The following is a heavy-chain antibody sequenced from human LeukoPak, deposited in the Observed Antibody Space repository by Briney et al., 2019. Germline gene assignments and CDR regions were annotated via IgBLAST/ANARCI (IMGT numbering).Heavy chain of an antibody. CDR1: GFTFSSYA. CDR2: ISYDGSNK. J-gene: IGHJ2*01. Sequence: GGSLRLSCAASGFTFSSYAMHWVRQAPGKGLEWVAVISYDGSNKYYADSVKGRFTISRDNSKNTLYLQMNSLRAEDTAVYYCATDLGYFDLWGRGTLVTVSS. CDR3: ATDLGYFDL. V-gene: IGHV3-30-3*01. D-gene: IGHD3-16*01.